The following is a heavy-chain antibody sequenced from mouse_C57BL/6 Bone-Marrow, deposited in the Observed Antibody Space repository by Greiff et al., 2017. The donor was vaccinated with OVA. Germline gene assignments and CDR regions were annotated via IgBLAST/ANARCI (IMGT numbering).Heavy chain of an antibody. Sequence: QVQLQQPGAELVKPGASVKMSCKASGYTFTSYWITWVKQRPGQGLEWIGDIYPGSGSTNYNEKFKSKATLTVDTSSSTAYMQLSSLTSEDSAVYYCAREGIYYYGSSYAYFDVWGTGTTVTVSS. J-gene: IGHJ1*03. V-gene: IGHV1-55*01. CDR2: IYPGSGST. CDR1: GYTFTSYW. CDR3: AREGIYYYGSSYAYFDV. D-gene: IGHD1-1*01.